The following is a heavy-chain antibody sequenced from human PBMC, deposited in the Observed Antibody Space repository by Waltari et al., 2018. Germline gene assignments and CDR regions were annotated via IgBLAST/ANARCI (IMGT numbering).Heavy chain of an antibody. Sequence: QVQLVESGGGVVQPGKSLRLSCAASGFTFSSFEMNWVRQAPGKGLEWVAITSYDGTNNYYTDSVKGRFNISRDNSKNTLYLQINALRHEDTAVYFCARDPATKWGVFYFDHWGQGTLVTVSS. V-gene: IGHV3-30*10. J-gene: IGHJ4*02. CDR3: ARDPATKWGVFYFDH. CDR1: GFTFSSFE. CDR2: TSYDGTNN. D-gene: IGHD7-27*01.